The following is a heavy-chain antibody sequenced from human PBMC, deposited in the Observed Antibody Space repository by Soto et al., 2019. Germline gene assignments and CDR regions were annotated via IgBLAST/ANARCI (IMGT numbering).Heavy chain of an antibody. CDR1: GFTFSDYY. CDR3: VRVGDGYKF. J-gene: IGHJ4*02. D-gene: IGHD5-12*01. CDR2: IRKKINSYTT. Sequence: PGGSLRLSCAASGFTFSDYYMDWVRQAPGKGLEWVGRIRKKINSYTTDYAASVEGRFTISRDDSRNSLYLQMNSLKTEDTAVYYCVRVGDGYKFWGQGILVTVSS. V-gene: IGHV3-72*01.